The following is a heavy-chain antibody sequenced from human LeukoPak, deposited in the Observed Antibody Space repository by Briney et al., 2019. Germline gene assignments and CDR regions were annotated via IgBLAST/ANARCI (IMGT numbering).Heavy chain of an antibody. J-gene: IGHJ4*02. Sequence: GGSLRLSCAASGFTFSNAWMSWVRQAPGKGLEWVGRIKSKTDGGTTDYAAPVKGRFTNSRDDSKNTLYLQMNSLKTEDTAVYYCTTERVIVVVPAASSQLNFDYWGQGTLVTVSS. CDR2: IKSKTDGGTT. CDR1: GFTFSNAW. D-gene: IGHD2-2*01. V-gene: IGHV3-15*01. CDR3: TTERVIVVVPAASSQLNFDY.